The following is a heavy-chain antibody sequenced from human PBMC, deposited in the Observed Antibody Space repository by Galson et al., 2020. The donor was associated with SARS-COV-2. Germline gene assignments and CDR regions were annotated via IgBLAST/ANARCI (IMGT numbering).Heavy chain of an antibody. CDR2: INLSGGST. D-gene: IGHD3-10*01. CDR3: ARGQHLDSGARTNYKGVLGRLDY. J-gene: IGHJ4*02. Sequence: ASVKVSCKASGYAFTSYYMNWVRQAPGQGLEWMGIINLSGGSTSYAQNFRGRVTMTRDASTSTVYMELSSLRSEDTAMYYCARGQHLDSGARTNYKGVLGRLDYWGQGTLVTVSS. V-gene: IGHV1-46*01. CDR1: GYAFTSYY.